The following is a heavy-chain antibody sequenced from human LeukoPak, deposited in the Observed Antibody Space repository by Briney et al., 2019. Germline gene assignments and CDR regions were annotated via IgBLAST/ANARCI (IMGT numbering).Heavy chain of an antibody. V-gene: IGHV3-53*01. J-gene: IGHJ6*04. CDR1: GFTFSSYA. D-gene: IGHD1-26*01. CDR2: MHSVGTT. CDR3: ARDGSSGRGYYYYYGMDV. Sequence: GGSLRLSCAASGFTFSSYAMSWVRQAPGKGLEWVSIMHSVGTTYYADSVKGRFTFSRDNSKNTLYLQMNNLRAEDTAVYYCARDGSSGRGYYYYYGMDVWGEGTTVTVSS.